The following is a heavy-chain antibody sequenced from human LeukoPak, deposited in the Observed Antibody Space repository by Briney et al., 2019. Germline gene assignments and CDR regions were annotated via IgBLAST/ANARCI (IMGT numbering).Heavy chain of an antibody. Sequence: GGSLRLSCAASGFTFSSYAMSWVRQAPGKGLEWVSAISGSGGSTYYADSVKGRFIISRDNSKNTLYLQMNSLRADDTAVYYCAKDHVNTMIAAHAFDIWGQGTMVTVSS. J-gene: IGHJ3*02. CDR3: AKDHVNTMIAAHAFDI. D-gene: IGHD3-22*01. CDR2: ISGSGGST. CDR1: GFTFSSYA. V-gene: IGHV3-23*01.